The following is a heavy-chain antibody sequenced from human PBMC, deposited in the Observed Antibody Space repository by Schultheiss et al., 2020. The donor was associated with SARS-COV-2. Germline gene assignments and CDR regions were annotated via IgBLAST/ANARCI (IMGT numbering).Heavy chain of an antibody. CDR3: ASRTDSSGY. CDR2: ISSSSSTI. D-gene: IGHD6-19*01. Sequence: GGSLRLSCAASGFTFSSYEMNWVRQAPGKGLEWVSYISSSSSTIYYADSVKGRFTISRDNAKNSLYLQMNSLRAEDTAVYYCASRTDSSGYWGQGTLVTVSS. V-gene: IGHV3-48*03. J-gene: IGHJ4*02. CDR1: GFTFSSYE.